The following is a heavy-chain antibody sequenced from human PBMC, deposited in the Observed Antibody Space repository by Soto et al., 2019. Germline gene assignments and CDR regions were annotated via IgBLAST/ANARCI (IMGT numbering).Heavy chain of an antibody. Sequence: QVQLQESGPGLVKPSQTLSLTCTVSGGSISSGGYYWSWIRQHPGKGLEWIGYIYASGSTYDNPSLKSRVTISVDTSKNQFSLKLTSVTAADTAVYSCARDLVRGVPNYWSQGTLVTVSS. CDR3: ARDLVRGVPNY. CDR2: IYASGST. D-gene: IGHD3-10*01. V-gene: IGHV4-31*03. J-gene: IGHJ4*02. CDR1: GGSISSGGYY.